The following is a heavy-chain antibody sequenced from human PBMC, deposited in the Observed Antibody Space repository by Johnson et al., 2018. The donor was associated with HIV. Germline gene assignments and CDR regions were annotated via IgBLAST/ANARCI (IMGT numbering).Heavy chain of an antibody. Sequence: VQLVESGGGLVQPGGSLRLSCAASGFTFSSYAMSWVRQAPGKGLEWVSAISSDGGSAYYAKSVKGRFTISRDNSKNTLYLQMGSLRAEDMAVYYCATRDPTYRPGAFDLWGQGTMVTVSS. J-gene: IGHJ3*01. CDR2: ISSDGGSA. V-gene: IGHV3-64*01. CDR1: GFTFSSYA. D-gene: IGHD1-14*01. CDR3: ATRDPTYRPGAFDL.